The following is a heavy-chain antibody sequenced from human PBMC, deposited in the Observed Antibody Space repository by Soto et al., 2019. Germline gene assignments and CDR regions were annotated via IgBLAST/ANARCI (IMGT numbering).Heavy chain of an antibody. CDR1: GFTFSNYW. CDR2: IKQDGSKK. V-gene: IGHV3-7*01. CDR3: AKRVWYSDL. Sequence: EVQLVESGGGLVQPGGSLRLSCAASGFTFSNYWMTWVRQAPGKGLEWVANIKQDGSKKYYVDSVKGRFTISRDNAKNSLYLQMNSLRAEDTAVYYCAKRVWYSDLWGRGTLVTVSS. J-gene: IGHJ2*01.